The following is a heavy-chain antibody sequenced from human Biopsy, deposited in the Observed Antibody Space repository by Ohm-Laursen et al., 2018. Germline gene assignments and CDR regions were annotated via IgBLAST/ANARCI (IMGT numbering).Heavy chain of an antibody. V-gene: IGHV4-59*01. CDR3: ARTPRDSFWSGSYKRGLWFDP. D-gene: IGHD3-3*01. CDR1: GGSIISYY. Sequence: TLSLTCRVSGGSIISYYWTRIRQPPGQGLEWIGHVYNGGITNYNPSLKSRVTISKDTSKNQFYLQVNSVTAADTAVYYGARTPRDSFWSGSYKRGLWFDPWGQGTLVIVSS. CDR2: VYNGGIT. J-gene: IGHJ5*02.